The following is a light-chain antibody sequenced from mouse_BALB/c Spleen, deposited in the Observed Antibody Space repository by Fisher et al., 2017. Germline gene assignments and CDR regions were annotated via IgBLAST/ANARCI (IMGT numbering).Light chain of an antibody. V-gene: IGKV4-55*01. J-gene: IGKJ4*01. CDR1: SSVSY. CDR2: DTS. Sequence: IVITQTTALMPASPGEKVTMTCSASSSVSYMYWYQQKPGSSPRLLIYDTSNLASGVPVRFSGSGSGTTYSLTISSMEAEDAATYYCQQWSSNPPTFGSGTKLEIK. CDR3: QQWSSNPPT.